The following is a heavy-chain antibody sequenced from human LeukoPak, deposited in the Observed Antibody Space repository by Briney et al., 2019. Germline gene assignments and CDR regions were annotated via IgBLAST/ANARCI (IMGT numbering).Heavy chain of an antibody. Sequence: PSETLSPTCTVSGGSISSYYWSWIRQPPGKGLEWIGYIYYSGSTNYNPSLKSRVTISVDTSKNQFSLKLSSVTAADTAVYYCARDLTPSGYGMDVWGQGTTVTVSS. CDR1: GGSISSYY. CDR3: ARDLTPSGYGMDV. CDR2: IYYSGST. V-gene: IGHV4-59*01. D-gene: IGHD6-6*01. J-gene: IGHJ6*02.